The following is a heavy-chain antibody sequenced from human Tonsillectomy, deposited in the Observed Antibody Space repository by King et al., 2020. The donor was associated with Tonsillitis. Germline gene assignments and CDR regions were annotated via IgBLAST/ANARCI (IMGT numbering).Heavy chain of an antibody. CDR1: GFTFSSYG. CDR2: IWYDGSNK. J-gene: IGHJ4*02. D-gene: IGHD4-17*01. V-gene: IGHV3-33*01. Sequence: VQLVESGGGVVQPGRSLRLSCAASGFTFSSYGMHWVRQAPGKGLEWVAVIWYDGSNKYYADSVKGRFTISRDNSKNTLYLQMNSLRAEDTAVYYCARDYSYGDYLNFDYWGQGTLVTVSS. CDR3: ARDYSYGDYLNFDY.